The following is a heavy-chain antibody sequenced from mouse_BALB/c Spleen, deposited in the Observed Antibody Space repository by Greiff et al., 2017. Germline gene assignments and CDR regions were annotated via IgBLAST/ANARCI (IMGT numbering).Heavy chain of an antibody. D-gene: IGHD1-1*01. J-gene: IGHJ1*01. Sequence: VKLVESGPGLVAPSQSLSITCTVSGFSLSRYSVHWVRQPPGKGLEWLGMIWGGGSTDYNSALKSRLSISKDNSKSQVFLKMNSLQTDDTAMYYCASSTVVATRYFDVWGAGTTVTVSS. CDR2: IWGGGST. CDR1: GFSLSRYS. CDR3: ASSTVVATRYFDV. V-gene: IGHV2-6-4*01.